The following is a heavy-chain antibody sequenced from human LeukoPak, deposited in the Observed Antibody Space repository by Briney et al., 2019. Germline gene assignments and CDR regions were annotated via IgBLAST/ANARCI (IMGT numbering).Heavy chain of an antibody. CDR3: ARDYSGSYSNYYGMDV. CDR1: GGSISSGDYY. Sequence: SETLSRTCTVSGGSISSGDYYWSWIRQPPGKGLEWIGYIYYSGSTYYNPSLKSRVTISVDTSKNQFSLKLSSVTAADTAVYYCARDYSGSYSNYYGMDVWGQGTTVTVSS. CDR2: IYYSGST. V-gene: IGHV4-30-4*01. J-gene: IGHJ6*02. D-gene: IGHD1-26*01.